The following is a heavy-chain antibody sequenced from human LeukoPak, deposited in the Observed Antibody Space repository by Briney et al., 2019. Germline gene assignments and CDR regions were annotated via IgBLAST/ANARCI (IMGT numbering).Heavy chain of an antibody. CDR3: AKWGLDWYAFDI. J-gene: IGHJ3*02. D-gene: IGHD3/OR15-3a*01. Sequence: PSETLSLTCTVSGGSISSSYWSWIRQPPLKGLERIGYIYYSGSTNYNPSLKSRVTISLDTSKNQFSLKLRSVTAADTAMYYRAKWGLDWYAFDIWGQGTMVTVSS. CDR2: IYYSGST. CDR1: GGSISSSY. V-gene: IGHV4-59*01.